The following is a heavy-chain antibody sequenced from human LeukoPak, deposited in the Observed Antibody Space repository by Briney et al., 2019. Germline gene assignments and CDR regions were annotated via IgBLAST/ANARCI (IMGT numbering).Heavy chain of an antibody. CDR3: ARDPYSYGYWDY. CDR2: INPNSGGT. V-gene: IGHV1-2*02. CDR1: GYTFTGYY. J-gene: IGHJ4*02. D-gene: IGHD5-18*01. Sequence: ASVKVSCKASGYTFTGYYMHWVRQAPGQGLEWMGWINPNSGGTNYAQKFQGRVTMTRDTSISTAYMELSRLRSDDTAVYYCARDPYSYGYWDYWGQGTLVTVSS.